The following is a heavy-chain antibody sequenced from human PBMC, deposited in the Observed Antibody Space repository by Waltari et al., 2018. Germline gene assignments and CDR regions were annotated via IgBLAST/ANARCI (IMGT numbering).Heavy chain of an antibody. D-gene: IGHD6-13*01. Sequence: EVQLLESGGGLVQPGGSLRLSCAASGFTFSSYAMSWVRQAPGRGLEWLSAISGRGGSTYYADSVKGRFTISRDNSKNTLYLQMNSLRAEDTAVYYCANELAAQFDYWGQGTLVTVSS. V-gene: IGHV3-23*01. J-gene: IGHJ4*02. CDR1: GFTFSSYA. CDR3: ANELAAQFDY. CDR2: ISGRGGST.